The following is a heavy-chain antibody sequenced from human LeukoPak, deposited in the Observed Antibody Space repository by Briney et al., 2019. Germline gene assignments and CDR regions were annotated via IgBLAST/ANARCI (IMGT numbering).Heavy chain of an antibody. V-gene: IGHV3-33*06. J-gene: IGHJ4*02. CDR3: AKGLPASYDSSGYFL. CDR1: GFTFSSYG. Sequence: PGGSLRLSCAASGFTFSSYGMHWVRQAPGKGLEGVAVIWYDGSNKYYADSVKGRFTISRDNSKNTLYLQMNSLRAEDTAVYYCAKGLPASYDSSGYFLCGQGTLVTVSS. D-gene: IGHD3-22*01. CDR2: IWYDGSNK.